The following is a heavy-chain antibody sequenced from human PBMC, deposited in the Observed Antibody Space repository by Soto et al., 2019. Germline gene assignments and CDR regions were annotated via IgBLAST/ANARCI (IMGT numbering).Heavy chain of an antibody. CDR1: GFTFSNAW. CDR3: ASWIDP. J-gene: IGHJ5*02. CDR2: IKPDGSET. Sequence: HPGGSLRLSCAASGFTFSNAWINWVRQAPGKGLEWVANIKPDGSETAYVDSVKGRFTISRDNAKKFLYLQMNSLRVDDTAVYYCASWIDPWGQGTLVTVSS. V-gene: IGHV3-7*03.